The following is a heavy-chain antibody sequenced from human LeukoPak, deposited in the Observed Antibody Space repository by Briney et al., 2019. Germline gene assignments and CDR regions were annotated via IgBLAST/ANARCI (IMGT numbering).Heavy chain of an antibody. V-gene: IGHV3-48*02. CDR1: GFTFSSYS. CDR2: ISSTSSTI. Sequence: GGSLRLSCAASGFTFSSYSMNWVRQAPGKGLEWVSYISSTSSTIYYADSVRGRFTISRDNAKNSLYLQMSSLRDDDTALYYCARANGMDVWGQGTTVTVSS. CDR3: ARANGMDV. J-gene: IGHJ6*02.